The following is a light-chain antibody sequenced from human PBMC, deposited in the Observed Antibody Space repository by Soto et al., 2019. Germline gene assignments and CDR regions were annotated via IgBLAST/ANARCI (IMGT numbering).Light chain of an antibody. Sequence: EIVLTQSPGTLSLSPGERATLSCRASQSVSSSYLAWYQQKPGQAPRLLIYDASNRATGIPARFSGSGSETDFTLTISSLEPEDFAVYYCQQRSNWPITFGQGTRLEIK. V-gene: IGKV3D-20*02. J-gene: IGKJ5*01. CDR3: QQRSNWPIT. CDR2: DAS. CDR1: QSVSSSY.